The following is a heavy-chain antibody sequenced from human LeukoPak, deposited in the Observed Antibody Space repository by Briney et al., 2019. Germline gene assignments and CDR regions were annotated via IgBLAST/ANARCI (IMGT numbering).Heavy chain of an antibody. Sequence: GGSLRLSCAASGFTFSSYAMHWVRQAPGKGLEWVAVISYDGSNKYYADSVKGRFTISRDNSKNTLYLQTNSLRAEDTAVYYCASEVTPYCSSTSCSDYWGQGTLVTVSS. D-gene: IGHD2-2*01. J-gene: IGHJ4*02. CDR1: GFTFSSYA. CDR3: ASEVTPYCSSTSCSDY. CDR2: ISYDGSNK. V-gene: IGHV3-30-3*01.